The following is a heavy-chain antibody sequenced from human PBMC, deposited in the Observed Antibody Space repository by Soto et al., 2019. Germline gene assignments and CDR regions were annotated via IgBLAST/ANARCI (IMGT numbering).Heavy chain of an antibody. Sequence: EVQLVESGGGLVQPGGSLRLSCAASGFTFSSYWMSWVRQAPVKGLEWVGKIKQDGSEKNYVDFMEGRFTISRDNAENSLYLKMTSLRAEDTAVYYCARIASAGRGWDVWGQGTTVVVSS. CDR2: IKQDGSEK. V-gene: IGHV3-7*01. D-gene: IGHD6-13*01. CDR3: ARIASAGRGWDV. J-gene: IGHJ6*02. CDR1: GFTFSSYW.